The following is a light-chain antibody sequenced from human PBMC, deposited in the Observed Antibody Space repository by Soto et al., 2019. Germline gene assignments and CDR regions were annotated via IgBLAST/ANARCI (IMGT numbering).Light chain of an antibody. V-gene: IGKV1-39*01. CDR1: QSVSTY. J-gene: IGKJ1*01. CDR3: QQCYSTGPWT. Sequence: DIQITQSPSSLSTSVGDRVTITCRTSQSVSTYLNWYQQRPGKAPKLLIYAASSLESGVPSRFSGSGSGTDFTLTISSLQPEDFATYYCQQCYSTGPWTFGQGTKVDIK. CDR2: AAS.